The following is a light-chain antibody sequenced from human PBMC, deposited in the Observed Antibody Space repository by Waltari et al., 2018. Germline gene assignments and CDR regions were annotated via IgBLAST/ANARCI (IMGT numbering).Light chain of an antibody. V-gene: IGKV3-15*01. Sequence: EIEMTQSPATLSVSPGERATVSCRASQSVGNKLAWYQQKPGQAPGLLFYDASTRATGIPVGFSGSGSGTEFTLTISSLQSEDFAVYYCQQSNNWPYTFGQGTKLEIK. J-gene: IGKJ2*01. CDR2: DAS. CDR3: QQSNNWPYT. CDR1: QSVGNK.